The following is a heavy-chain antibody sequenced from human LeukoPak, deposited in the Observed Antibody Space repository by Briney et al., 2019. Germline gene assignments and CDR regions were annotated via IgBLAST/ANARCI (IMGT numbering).Heavy chain of an antibody. CDR2: ISDSGTT. D-gene: IGHD1-26*01. CDR3: ARDPFRSSFDS. Sequence: SETLSLTCTVSGGSISRYYWSWIRQPPGKGLEWIGYISDSGTTNYYPSLTSRVTISVDTSKSQFSLKLTSLTAADTAVYYCARDPFRSSFDSWGQGTLVTVSS. CDR1: GGSISRYY. J-gene: IGHJ4*02. V-gene: IGHV4-59*12.